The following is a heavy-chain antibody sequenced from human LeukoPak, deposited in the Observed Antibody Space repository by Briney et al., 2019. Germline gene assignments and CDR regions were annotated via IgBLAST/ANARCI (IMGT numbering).Heavy chain of an antibody. CDR2: ISSSGTHL. D-gene: IGHD3-3*01. CDR1: GFTFSNYA. CDR3: ARGLFGVINPTDY. J-gene: IGHJ4*02. Sequence: GGSLRLSCAASGFTFSNYAMHWVRQAPGKGLEWVSSISSSGTHLYYADSVKGRFTISRDNAKDSLYLQMNSLRVEDTAVYFCARGLFGVINPTDYWGQGTLVTVSS. V-gene: IGHV3-21*01.